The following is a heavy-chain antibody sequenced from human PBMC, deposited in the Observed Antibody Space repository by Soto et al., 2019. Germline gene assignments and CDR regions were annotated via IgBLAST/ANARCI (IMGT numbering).Heavy chain of an antibody. CDR3: ARDDIVVVTAPRPSSWYFDL. Sequence: PGGSLRLSCAASGFTVSSNYMSWVRQAPGKGLEWVSSISSSSSYIYYADSVKGRFTISRDNAKNSLYLQMNSLRAEDTAVYYYARDDIVVVTAPRPSSWYFDLWGRGTLVTVSS. CDR1: GFTVSSNY. V-gene: IGHV3-21*01. CDR2: ISSSSSYI. D-gene: IGHD2-21*02. J-gene: IGHJ2*01.